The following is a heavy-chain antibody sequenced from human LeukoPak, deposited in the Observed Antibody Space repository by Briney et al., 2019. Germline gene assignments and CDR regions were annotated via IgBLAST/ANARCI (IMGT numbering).Heavy chain of an antibody. CDR1: GGSISSYY. D-gene: IGHD6-13*01. V-gene: IGHV4-4*07. J-gene: IGHJ6*03. CDR2: IYTSGST. CDR3: ASLRVGSSFGYQYYIDV. Sequence: SETLSLTCTVSGGSISSYYWSWIRQPAGKGLEWIGRIYTSGSTNYNPSLKSRVTMSVDTSKNQFSLMLSSVTAADTAVYYCASLRVGSSFGYQYYIDVWGKGTTVTVSS.